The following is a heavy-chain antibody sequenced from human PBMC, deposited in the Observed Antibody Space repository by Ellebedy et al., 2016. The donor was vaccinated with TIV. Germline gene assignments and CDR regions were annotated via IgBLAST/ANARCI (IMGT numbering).Heavy chain of an antibody. CDR3: ARYSSGWYYFDY. CDR2: ISSNGGST. D-gene: IGHD6-19*01. J-gene: IGHJ4*02. V-gene: IGHV3-64*01. CDR1: GFTFSSYA. Sequence: GESLKISCAASGFTFSSYAMHWVRQAPGKGLEYVSAISSNGGSTYYANSVKGRFTISRDNSKNTLYLQMGSLRAEDTAVYYCARYSSGWYYFDYWGQGTLVTVSS.